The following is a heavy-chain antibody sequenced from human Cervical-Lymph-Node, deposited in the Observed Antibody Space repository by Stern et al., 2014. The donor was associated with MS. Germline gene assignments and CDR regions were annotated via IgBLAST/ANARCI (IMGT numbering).Heavy chain of an antibody. CDR3: AREGEYCSGSRCYPFLDY. CDR2: LYPTGSV. V-gene: IGHV4-4*07. J-gene: IGHJ4*02. Sequence: QVQLQESGPGLVKPSETLSLTCTVSGGSLRSYYWNWIRQAPGKGLEWLGVLYPTGSVNYNPSLSSRVAMSVDTSKNQFSLTVSSVTAADTAVYYCAREGEYCSGSRCYPFLDYWGQGTLVTVSS. D-gene: IGHD2-15*01. CDR1: GGSLRSYY.